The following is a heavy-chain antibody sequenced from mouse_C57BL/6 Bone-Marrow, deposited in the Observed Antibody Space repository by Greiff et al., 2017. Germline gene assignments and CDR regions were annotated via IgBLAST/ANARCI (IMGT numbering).Heavy chain of an antibody. J-gene: IGHJ1*03. CDR2: IDPSDSYT. Sequence: QVQLQQPGAELVMPGASVKLSCKASGYTFTSYWMHWVKQRPGQGLEWIGGIDPSDSYTNYNQKFKGKSTLTVDKSSSTAYMQLSSLTSEDSAVYYCARGGGNWYFDVWGTGTTVTVSS. V-gene: IGHV1-69*01. CDR1: GYTFTSYW. CDR3: ARGGGNWYFDV.